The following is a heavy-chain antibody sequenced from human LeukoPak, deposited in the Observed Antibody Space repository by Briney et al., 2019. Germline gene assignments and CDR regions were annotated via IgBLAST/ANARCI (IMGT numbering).Heavy chain of an antibody. CDR3: AKDADIYGSRYYFDH. V-gene: IGHV3-30*18. J-gene: IGHJ4*02. Sequence: PGGSLRLSCAASGFTFSTYGMHWVRQAPGKGLEWVTVISDDARDQYYVDSVKGRFTISRDNLKNTVFLQMTSMRPEDTAVYYCAKDADIYGSRYYFDHWGQGTPVTVSS. CDR2: ISDDARDQ. CDR1: GFTFSTYG. D-gene: IGHD5-18*01.